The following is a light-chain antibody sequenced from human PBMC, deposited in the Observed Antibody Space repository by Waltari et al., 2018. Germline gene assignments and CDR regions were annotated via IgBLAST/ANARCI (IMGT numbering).Light chain of an antibody. Sequence: QSALTQPPSASGSPGQSVTISCTGTSSDVGGYNYAPWFQQPPGKPPNPMIYEVGKGPCGVPDRFSGSKSGNPASLTVAGLQAEDEADYYCSSHAGNNNVLFGGGTKLTVL. CDR3: SSHAGNNNVL. CDR1: SSDVGGYNY. CDR2: EVG. J-gene: IGLJ2*01. V-gene: IGLV2-8*01.